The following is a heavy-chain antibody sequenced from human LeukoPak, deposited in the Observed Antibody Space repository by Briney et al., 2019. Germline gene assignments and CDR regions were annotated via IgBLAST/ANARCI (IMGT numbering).Heavy chain of an antibody. D-gene: IGHD3-10*01. Sequence: GGSLRLSCAASGFTFSSYWMTWVRQAPGKGLEWVANINQDGGEKYYVDSVKGRFTISRDNAKNSLYLQMNSLRAEDTAVYYCTRAGLLWFGESKSDYWGQGTLVTVSS. V-gene: IGHV3-7*01. CDR1: GFTFSSYW. CDR3: TRAGLLWFGESKSDY. CDR2: INQDGGEK. J-gene: IGHJ4*02.